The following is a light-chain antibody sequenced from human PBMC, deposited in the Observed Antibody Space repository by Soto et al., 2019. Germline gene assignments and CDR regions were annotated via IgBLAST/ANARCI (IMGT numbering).Light chain of an antibody. V-gene: IGLV7-46*01. CDR3: LLSYNAARV. Sequence: QAVVTQEPSLTGSPGGTVTLTCGSSTGAVTSNHHPYWFQQKAGQAPRTLIYDTSNKHSWTPARFSGSLLGDNAALTLSGAQPEDEAQYYCLLSYNAARVFGGGTKLTVL. CDR2: DTS. CDR1: TGAVTSNHH. J-gene: IGLJ2*01.